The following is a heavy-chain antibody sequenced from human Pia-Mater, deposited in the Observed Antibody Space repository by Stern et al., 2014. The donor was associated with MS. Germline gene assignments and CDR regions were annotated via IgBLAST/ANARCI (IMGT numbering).Heavy chain of an antibody. CDR2: IFFSGST. CDR3: ARGRQYYYASGSSPPDAFDI. CDR1: GGSISSGADY. D-gene: IGHD3-10*01. V-gene: IGHV4-31*03. Sequence: QLQLQESGPGLVKPSQTLSLTCTVSGGSISSGADYWNWIRQHPGKGLEWIGYIFFSGSTEYHPSLKRRVIISADTSKKQFSRKLRSVTAADTAVYYCARGRQYYYASGSSPPDAFDIWGQGTMVTVSS. J-gene: IGHJ3*02.